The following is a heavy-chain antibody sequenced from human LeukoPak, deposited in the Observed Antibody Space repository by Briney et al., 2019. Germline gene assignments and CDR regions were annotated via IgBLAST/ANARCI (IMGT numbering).Heavy chain of an antibody. D-gene: IGHD5-24*01. CDR3: AKDLEMATISGDY. Sequence: GGSLRLYCAASGFTFSSYGMHWVRQAPGKGLEWVAFIRYDGSNKYYADSVKGRFTISRDNSKNTLYLQMNSLRAEDTAVYYCAKDLEMATISGDYWGQGTLVTVSS. J-gene: IGHJ4*02. V-gene: IGHV3-30*02. CDR2: IRYDGSNK. CDR1: GFTFSSYG.